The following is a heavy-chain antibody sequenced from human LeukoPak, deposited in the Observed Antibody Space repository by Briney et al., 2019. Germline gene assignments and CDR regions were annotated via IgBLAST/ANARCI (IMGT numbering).Heavy chain of an antibody. V-gene: IGHV4-30-2*01. D-gene: IGHD1-1*01. J-gene: IGHJ6*02. CDR1: GGSISSGGYS. CDR2: IYHSGST. Sequence: PSQTLSLTCAVSGGSISSGGYSWSWIRQPPGKGLEWIGYIYHSGSTYYNPSLKSRVTISVDRSKNQFSLKLSSVTAADTGVYYCARDWLEPNSYYYYGMDVWGQGTTVTVSS. CDR3: ARDWLEPNSYYYYGMDV.